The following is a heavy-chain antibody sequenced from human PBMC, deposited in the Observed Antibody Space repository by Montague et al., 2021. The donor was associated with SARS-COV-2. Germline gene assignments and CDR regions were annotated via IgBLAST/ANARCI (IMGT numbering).Heavy chain of an antibody. CDR3: AKGGTGTNMIFDY. CDR1: GFTFSNYG. Sequence: SLRLSCPASGFTFSNYGFSWVRLAPGKGLEWVSGIGDSGEVIHYADAVKGRFTISRDSSMDTLFLQMNGLRAEDTAIYYCAKGGTGTNMIFDYWGQGVLVAVSS. CDR2: IGDSGEVI. V-gene: IGHV3-23*01. J-gene: IGHJ4*02. D-gene: IGHD1-1*01.